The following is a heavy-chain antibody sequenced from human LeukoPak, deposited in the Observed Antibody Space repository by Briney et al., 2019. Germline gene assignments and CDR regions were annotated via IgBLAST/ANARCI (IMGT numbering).Heavy chain of an antibody. CDR1: GFTFSSYD. Sequence: GRSLRLSCAASGFTFSSYDMHWVRQAPGKGLEWVAVISHDGSNKYYADSVKGRFTISRDNSKNTLYLQMNSLRAEDTAVYYCARIDYGGNSGNFQHWGQGTLVTVSS. J-gene: IGHJ1*01. D-gene: IGHD4-23*01. CDR3: ARIDYGGNSGNFQH. CDR2: ISHDGSNK. V-gene: IGHV3-30*03.